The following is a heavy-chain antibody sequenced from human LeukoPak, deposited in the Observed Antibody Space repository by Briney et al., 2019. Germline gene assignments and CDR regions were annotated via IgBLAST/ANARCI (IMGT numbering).Heavy chain of an antibody. CDR3: AHRDTAMVTDYFDY. Sequence: SGPTLVKPTQTLTLTCTFSGFSLSTSGVGVGWIRQPPGKALEWLALIYWDDDKRYSPSLKSRLTITKDTSKKQVVLTMTKMDPVDTATYYCAHRDTAMVTDYFDYWGQGTLVTVSS. CDR2: IYWDDDK. CDR1: GFSLSTSGVG. V-gene: IGHV2-5*02. J-gene: IGHJ4*02. D-gene: IGHD5-18*01.